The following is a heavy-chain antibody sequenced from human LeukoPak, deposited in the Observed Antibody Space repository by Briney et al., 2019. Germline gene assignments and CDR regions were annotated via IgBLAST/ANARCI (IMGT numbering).Heavy chain of an antibody. CDR1: GFTVSTNY. CDR2: IYSGDNT. D-gene: IGHD3-9*01. J-gene: IGHJ4*02. CDR3: ARDLEDYDILTGSGNY. Sequence: GGSLRLSCAASGFTVSTNYMSWVRQAPGKGLEWVSVIYSGDNTYYADSVKGRFTISRDISKNTLYLQMNSLRAEDTAVYYCARDLEDYDILTGSGNYWGQGTLVTVSS. V-gene: IGHV3-66*01.